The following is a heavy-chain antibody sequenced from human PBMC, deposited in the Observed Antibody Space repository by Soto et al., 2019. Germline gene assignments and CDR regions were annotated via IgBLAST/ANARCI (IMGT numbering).Heavy chain of an antibody. J-gene: IGHJ6*03. CDR1: GFTFSSYS. CDR3: ARDGVLELRSYYYYYYMDV. D-gene: IGHD1-7*01. Sequence: EVQLVESGGGLVKPGGSLRLSCAASGFTFSSYSMNWVRQAPGKGLEWVSSISSSSSYIYYADSVKGRFTISRDNAKNSLYLQINSLSAEDTAVYYCARDGVLELRSYYYYYYMDVWGKGTTVTVSS. V-gene: IGHV3-21*01. CDR2: ISSSSSYI.